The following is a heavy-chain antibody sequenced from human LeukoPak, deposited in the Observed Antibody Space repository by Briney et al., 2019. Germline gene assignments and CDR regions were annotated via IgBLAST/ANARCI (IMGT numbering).Heavy chain of an antibody. CDR2: ISPILGIA. V-gene: IGHV1-69*10. Sequence: SVSVSCTASGGTFSSYAISWVRQAPGQGLEWMGGISPILGIANYAQKFQGRVTITADKSTSTAYMELSSLRSEDTAVYYCASDPNMGATTAFDIWGQGTMVTVSS. CDR3: ASDPNMGATTAFDI. CDR1: GGTFSSYA. J-gene: IGHJ3*02. D-gene: IGHD1-26*01.